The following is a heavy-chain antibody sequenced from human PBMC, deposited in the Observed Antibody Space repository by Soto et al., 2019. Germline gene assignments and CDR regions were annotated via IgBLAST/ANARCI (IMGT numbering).Heavy chain of an antibody. CDR2: IRAHNGNT. Sequence: QVHLVQSGAEVKKPGASVKVSCKCSGYTFTSYGITWLRQAPGQGLEWMGWIRAHNGNTDYAQKLQGRVIVTRDTSTSTAFIELRILRSDDTAVYYYARGRYGDDWGGGALVTVSS. V-gene: IGHV1-18*01. CDR3: ARGRYGDD. J-gene: IGHJ4*02. CDR1: GYTFTSYG. D-gene: IGHD1-1*01.